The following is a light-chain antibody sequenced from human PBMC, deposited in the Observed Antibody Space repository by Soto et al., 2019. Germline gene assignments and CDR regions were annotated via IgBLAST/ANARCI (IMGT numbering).Light chain of an antibody. CDR2: LNSDGSH. V-gene: IGLV4-69*01. J-gene: IGLJ3*02. CDR1: SGHSRYA. CDR3: QTWGTGIPWV. Sequence: QPVLTQSPSASASLGASVKLTCPLSSGHSRYAIAWHQQQPEKGPRYLMKLNSDGSHSKGDGIPDRFSGSSSGAERYLTISRLQSEDDADCYCQTWGTGIPWVFGGGTKLTVL.